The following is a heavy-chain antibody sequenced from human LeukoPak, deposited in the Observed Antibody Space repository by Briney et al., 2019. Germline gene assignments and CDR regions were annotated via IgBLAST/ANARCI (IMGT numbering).Heavy chain of an antibody. CDR2: INHSGST. CDR3: ARVGITMVRGNYYYGMNV. CDR1: GGSFSGYY. V-gene: IGHV4-34*01. J-gene: IGHJ6*02. D-gene: IGHD3-10*01. Sequence: SETLSLTCAVYGGSFSGYYWSWIRQPPGKGLEWIGEINHSGSTNYNPSLKSRVTISVDTSKNQFSLKLSSVTAADTAVYYCARVGITMVRGNYYYGMNVWGQGTTVTVSS.